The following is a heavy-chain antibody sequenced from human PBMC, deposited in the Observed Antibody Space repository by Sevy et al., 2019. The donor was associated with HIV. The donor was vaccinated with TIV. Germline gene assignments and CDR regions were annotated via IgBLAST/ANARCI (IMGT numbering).Heavy chain of an antibody. CDR2: ITRIFKTP. Sequence: PSVKVSCRASGGTFSSYSISWVRQAPGQGLEWIGGITRIFKTPNYAQNFQGRVTITADESTTVADMELSSLTSDDTAVYYCALGGGYQLLGNYYFALDVWGQGTTVTVSS. J-gene: IGHJ6*02. CDR3: ALGGGYQLLGNYYFALDV. D-gene: IGHD2-2*01. CDR1: GGTFSSYS. V-gene: IGHV1-69*13.